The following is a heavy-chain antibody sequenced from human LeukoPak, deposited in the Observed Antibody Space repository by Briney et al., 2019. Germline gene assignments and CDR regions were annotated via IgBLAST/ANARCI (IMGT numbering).Heavy chain of an antibody. CDR3: ARDLRSGSYAWDYYYYMDV. CDR1: GYTFISYD. CDR2: MNPNSGTT. J-gene: IGHJ6*03. Sequence: ASVKVSCKASGYTFISYDFNWVRQATGQGLEWMGWMNPNSGTTSYAQKFQGRVSMTRNTSISTAYMELSSLTSEDTAVYYCARDLRSGSYAWDYYYYMDVWGKGTTVTISS. V-gene: IGHV1-8*01. D-gene: IGHD1-26*01.